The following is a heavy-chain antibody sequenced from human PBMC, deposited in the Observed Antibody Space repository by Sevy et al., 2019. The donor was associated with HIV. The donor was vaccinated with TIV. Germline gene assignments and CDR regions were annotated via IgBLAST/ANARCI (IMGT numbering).Heavy chain of an antibody. J-gene: IGHJ3*02. V-gene: IGHV3-7*03. Sequence: GGSLRLSCAASGFTFSSYWMSWVRQAPGKGLEWVANIKQDGSEKYYVDSVKGRFTISRDNAKNSLYLQMNSLRAEDTAEYYCASPTYYYDSSGFRAFDIWGQGTMVTVSS. CDR2: IKQDGSEK. D-gene: IGHD3-22*01. CDR3: ASPTYYYDSSGFRAFDI. CDR1: GFTFSSYW.